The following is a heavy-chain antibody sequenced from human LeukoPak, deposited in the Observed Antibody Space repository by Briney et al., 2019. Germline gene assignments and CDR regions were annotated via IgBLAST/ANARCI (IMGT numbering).Heavy chain of an antibody. J-gene: IGHJ5*02. CDR1: GGSITSYY. Sequence: SETLSLTCTVSGGSITSYYWSWIRQPPGKGLEWIGYIYYSGNTNYNPSLKSRVTISVDTSKNQFSLKLSSVTAADTAVYYCARHLGYCSTTSRQPGFDPWGQGTLVTVSS. CDR3: ARHLGYCSTTSRQPGFDP. V-gene: IGHV4-59*08. D-gene: IGHD2-2*01. CDR2: IYYSGNT.